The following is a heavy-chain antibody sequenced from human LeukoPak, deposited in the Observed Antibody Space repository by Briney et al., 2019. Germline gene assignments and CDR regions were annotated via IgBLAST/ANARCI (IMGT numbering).Heavy chain of an antibody. J-gene: IGHJ6*03. Sequence: GGSLRLSCAASGFTFSSYWMHWVRQAPGKGLVWVSRINTDGSSTSYADSVKGRFTISRDNAKNTLYLQMNSLRAEDTAVYYCAREDGSGSFYYYYYYYMDVWGKGTTVTVSS. V-gene: IGHV3-74*01. CDR3: AREDGSGSFYYYYYYYMDV. CDR2: INTDGSST. D-gene: IGHD3-10*01. CDR1: GFTFSSYW.